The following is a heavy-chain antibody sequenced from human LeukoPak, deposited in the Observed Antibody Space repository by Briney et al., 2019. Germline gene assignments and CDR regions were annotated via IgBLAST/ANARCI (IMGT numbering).Heavy chain of an antibody. D-gene: IGHD3-10*01. CDR1: GGSISSSSYY. Sequence: SETLSLTCTVSGGSISSSSYYWGWIRQPPGKGLEWIGSIYYSGSTYYNPSLKSRVTISVDTSKNQFSLKLSSVTAADTAVYYCARVGAHGSGTTPFDYWGQGTLVTVSS. CDR3: ARVGAHGSGTTPFDY. V-gene: IGHV4-39*07. J-gene: IGHJ4*02. CDR2: IYYSGST.